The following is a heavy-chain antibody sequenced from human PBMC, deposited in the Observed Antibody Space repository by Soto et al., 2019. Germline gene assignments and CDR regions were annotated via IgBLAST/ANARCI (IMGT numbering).Heavy chain of an antibody. V-gene: IGHV1-3*01. CDR1: GYTFTSYA. J-gene: IGHJ4*02. Sequence: ASVKVSCKASGYTFTSYAMHWVRQAPGQRLEWMGWINAGNGNTKYSQKFQGRVTITRDTSASTAYMELSSLRSEDTAVYYCARDGSHYYDSSGYYPFDYWGQGTLVTVSS. D-gene: IGHD3-22*01. CDR2: INAGNGNT. CDR3: ARDGSHYYDSSGYYPFDY.